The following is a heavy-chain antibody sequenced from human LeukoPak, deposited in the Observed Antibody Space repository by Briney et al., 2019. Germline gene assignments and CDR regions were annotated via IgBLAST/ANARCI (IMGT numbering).Heavy chain of an antibody. D-gene: IGHD5-12*01. Sequence: SETLSLTCTVSGGSISSYYWSWIRQPPGKGLEWIGYIYYSGSTNYNPSLKSRVTISVDTSKNQFSLKLSSVTAADTAVYYCARDSSGYDRDYYCGMDVWGQGTTVTVSS. V-gene: IGHV4-59*01. CDR2: IYYSGST. J-gene: IGHJ6*02. CDR1: GGSISSYY. CDR3: ARDSSGYDRDYYCGMDV.